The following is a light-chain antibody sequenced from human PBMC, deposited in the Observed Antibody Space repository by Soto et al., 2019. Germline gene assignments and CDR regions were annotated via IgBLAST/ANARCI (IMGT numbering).Light chain of an antibody. CDR3: SSYTSSSILV. CDR2: EVS. Sequence: QSALTQPASVSGSPGQSLTISCTGTSSDVGGYNYVSWYQQHPGKAPKLLIYEVSNRPSGVSNRFSGSKSGNTASLTISGLQAEDEADYYCSSYTSSSILVFGGGTKVTVL. V-gene: IGLV2-14*01. J-gene: IGLJ2*01. CDR1: SSDVGGYNY.